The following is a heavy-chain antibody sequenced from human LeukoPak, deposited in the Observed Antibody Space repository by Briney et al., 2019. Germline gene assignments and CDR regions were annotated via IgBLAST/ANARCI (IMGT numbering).Heavy chain of an antibody. V-gene: IGHV3-48*03. D-gene: IGHD2-21*01. CDR2: TSRGGSDI. CDR1: LFTFANHE. CDR3: VRARLIRLENFFDY. J-gene: IGHJ4*02. Sequence: GGSLRLSCVTSLFTFANHEMNWVRQAPEKGVEWVAYTSRGGSDISYADSAKGRFTISSDIASNTLYLQMNSLRVEDTAVYFCVRARLIRLENFFDYWGQGTLVTVSS.